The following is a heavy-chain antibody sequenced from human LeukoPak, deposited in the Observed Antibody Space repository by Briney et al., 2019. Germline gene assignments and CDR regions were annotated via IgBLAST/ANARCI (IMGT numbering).Heavy chain of an antibody. Sequence: GGSLRLSCAASGFTFSSYWMSWVRQAPGKGLEWVANIKQDGSEKYYVDSVKGRFTISRDNAKNSLYLQMNSLRAEDTAVYYCARGSRITMVWFGELLAPGPYYFDYWGQGTLVTVSS. CDR2: IKQDGSEK. CDR3: ARGSRITMVWFGELLAPGPYYFDY. D-gene: IGHD3-10*01. J-gene: IGHJ4*02. CDR1: GFTFSSYW. V-gene: IGHV3-7*01.